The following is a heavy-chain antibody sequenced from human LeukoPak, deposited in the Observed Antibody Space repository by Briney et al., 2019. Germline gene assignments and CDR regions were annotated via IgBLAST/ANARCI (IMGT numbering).Heavy chain of an antibody. Sequence: SETLSLTCTVSGGSISSYYWSWIRQPPGKGLEWIGYIYTSGSTNYNPSLKSRLTISLYTSTIQFSLQLSSVTAADPAVYYCARGIAAAGTPGYYYYMDVWGKGTTVTVSS. CDR1: GGSISSYY. CDR3: ARGIAAAGTPGYYYYMDV. D-gene: IGHD6-13*01. V-gene: IGHV4-4*09. J-gene: IGHJ6*03. CDR2: IYTSGST.